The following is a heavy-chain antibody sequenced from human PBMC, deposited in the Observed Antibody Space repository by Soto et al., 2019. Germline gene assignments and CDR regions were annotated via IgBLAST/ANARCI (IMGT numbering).Heavy chain of an antibody. J-gene: IGHJ4*02. CDR1: GYTFGNHW. CDR3: ATAEVDY. CDR2: MNSDGGII. V-gene: IGHV3-74*01. Sequence: GGSLRLSCAVAGYTFGNHWMHWVRQAPGKGLEWVSRMNSDGGIINYADSVKGRFTVSRDNARNTLYLQMNSLRVEDTAVYYCATAEVDYWGPGTLVTVSS.